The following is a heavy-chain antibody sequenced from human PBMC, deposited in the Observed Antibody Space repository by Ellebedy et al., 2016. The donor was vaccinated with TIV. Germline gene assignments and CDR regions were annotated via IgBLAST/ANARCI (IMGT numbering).Heavy chain of an antibody. V-gene: IGHV1-46*01. D-gene: IGHD6-19*01. CDR3: AIRYSSGWSLDY. CDR2: INPSGGRT. Sequence: ASVKVSXKASRYTFTGYYMHWVRQAPGQGLEWMGIINPSGGRTSYAQKFQGRVTMTRDTSTSTVYMELSSLRSEDTAVYYCAIRYSSGWSLDYWGQGTLVTVSS. CDR1: RYTFTGYY. J-gene: IGHJ4*02.